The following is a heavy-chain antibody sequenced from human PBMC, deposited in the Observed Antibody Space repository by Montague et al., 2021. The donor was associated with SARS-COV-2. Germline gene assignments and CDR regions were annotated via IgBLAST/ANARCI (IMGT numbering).Heavy chain of an antibody. V-gene: IGHV4-59*08. J-gene: IGHJ3*02. Sequence: SETLSLTCAVSGGPITSYYWNWIRQPPGKGLEYIGYIYHSRSTNYNPSLKSRVTISVDTSKNQFSLKLSSVTAADTAVYYCARHTSERITMVQAFDIWGQGTMVTVSS. CDR1: GGPITSYY. CDR2: IYHSRST. D-gene: IGHD3-10*01. CDR3: ARHTSERITMVQAFDI.